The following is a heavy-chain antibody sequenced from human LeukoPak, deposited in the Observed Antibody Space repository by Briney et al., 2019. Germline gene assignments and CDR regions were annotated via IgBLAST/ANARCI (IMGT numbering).Heavy chain of an antibody. CDR2: IGGSGSTI. D-gene: IGHD3-22*01. V-gene: IGHV3-48*03. CDR1: EFTFSSYA. Sequence: GGSLRLSCAASEFTFSSYAMNWVRQAPGKGLEWVSHIGGSGSTIHYADSVKGRFTISRDNAKNSLFLQMNSLRAEDTAVYYCARYYYDGTGYADQYFQHWGQGALVTVSS. CDR3: ARYYYDGTGYADQYFQH. J-gene: IGHJ1*01.